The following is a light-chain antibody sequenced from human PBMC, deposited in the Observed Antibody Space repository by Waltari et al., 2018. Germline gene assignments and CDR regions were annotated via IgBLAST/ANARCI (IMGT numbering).Light chain of an antibody. Sequence: DIEMTQSPSSLSASVGEKVTITCRASQDISNHLSWLQQKPGKAPKLLIYDVSKLETGVASRFSGGGSRADFTLIINDVQPEDVATYYCQQYDSLTLLTFGQGTRLE. CDR1: QDISNH. CDR2: DVS. CDR3: QQYDSLTLLT. J-gene: IGKJ5*01. V-gene: IGKV1-33*01.